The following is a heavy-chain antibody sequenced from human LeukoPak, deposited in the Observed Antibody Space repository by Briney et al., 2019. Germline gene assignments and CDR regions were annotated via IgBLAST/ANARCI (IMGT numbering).Heavy chain of an antibody. J-gene: IGHJ4*02. CDR1: GGSVSSGSYY. V-gene: IGHV4-61*01. CDR2: IYYSGST. Sequence: SETLSLTCTVSGGSVSSGSYYWSWIRQPPGKGLEWIGYIYYSGSTNYNPSLKGRVTISVDTSKNQFSLKLCSVTAADTAVYYCARNPETASFDYWGQGTLVTVSS. D-gene: IGHD1-1*01. CDR3: ARNPETASFDY.